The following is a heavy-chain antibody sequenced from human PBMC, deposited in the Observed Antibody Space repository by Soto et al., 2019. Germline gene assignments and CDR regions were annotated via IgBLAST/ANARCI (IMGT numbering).Heavy chain of an antibody. CDR3: ARDCSSTSCHSH. J-gene: IGHJ4*02. Sequence: PGGSLRLSCAASGFTFSSSWMHWVRQAPGKGLEWVSVIYSGGSTYYADSVKGRFTISRDNSKNTLYLQMNSLRAEDTAVYYCARDCSSTSCHSHWGQGTLVTVSS. V-gene: IGHV3-66*01. D-gene: IGHD2-2*01. CDR2: IYSGGST. CDR1: GFTFSSSW.